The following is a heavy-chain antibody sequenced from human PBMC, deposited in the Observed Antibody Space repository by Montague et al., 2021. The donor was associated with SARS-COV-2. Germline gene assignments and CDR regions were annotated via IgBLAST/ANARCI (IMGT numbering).Heavy chain of an antibody. CDR2: TYYRSKWYN. CDR3: ARELKPPGDSLTGYLPYYYYMDV. Sequence: CAISGDSVSSNSAAWNWIRQSPSRGLEWLGRTYYRSKWYNDYAVSVKSRITINPDTSKNQFSLQLNSVTPEDTTVYYCARELKPPGDSLTGYLPYYYYMDVWGKGTTVTVSS. D-gene: IGHD3-9*01. CDR1: GDSVSSNSAA. J-gene: IGHJ6*03. V-gene: IGHV6-1*01.